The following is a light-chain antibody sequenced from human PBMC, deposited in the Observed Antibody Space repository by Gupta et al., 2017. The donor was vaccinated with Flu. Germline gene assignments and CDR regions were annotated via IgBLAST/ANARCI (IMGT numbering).Light chain of an antibody. CDR2: RTN. CDR1: SVSVATDNY. Sequence: TVVVTCGLTSVSVATDNYPCWNQQTPGQPQRTLIYRTNKRSAGVPGRFSGSIGGNKAALTITEAREDEESDYYCVLYMSTGIWVFGGGTKLTVL. CDR3: VLYMSTGIWV. V-gene: IGLV8-61*01. J-gene: IGLJ2*01.